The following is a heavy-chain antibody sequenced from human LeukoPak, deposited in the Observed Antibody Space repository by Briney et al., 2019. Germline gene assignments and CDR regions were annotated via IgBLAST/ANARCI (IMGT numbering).Heavy chain of an antibody. Sequence: AGGSLRLSCAASGFTFSAYSMNWVRQAPEKGREWVSYIGSSSSLIYYADSVKGRFTISRDNAKNSLYLQMDSLRAEDTAVYYCARDQAYSFDYWGQGTLVTVSS. CDR3: ARDQAYSFDY. D-gene: IGHD4-11*01. CDR1: GFTFSAYS. V-gene: IGHV3-48*01. CDR2: IGSSSSLI. J-gene: IGHJ4*02.